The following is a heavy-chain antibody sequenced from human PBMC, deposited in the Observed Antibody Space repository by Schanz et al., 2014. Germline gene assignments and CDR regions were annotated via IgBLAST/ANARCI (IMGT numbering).Heavy chain of an antibody. CDR3: ASLDIGPGGVSFFQH. D-gene: IGHD2-2*03. J-gene: IGHJ1*01. CDR1: GFNFKAYA. Sequence: QVQLVDSGGGLVKPGGSLRLSCAASGFNFKAYAMSWVRQAPGKGLEWVGSIFYSGNTNYNPSLKSRISTSIDTSRKQSSLKRTAVTAADTAVYYCASLDIGPGGVSFFQHWGLGTLVRVSS. V-gene: IGHV4-59*08. CDR2: IFYSGNT.